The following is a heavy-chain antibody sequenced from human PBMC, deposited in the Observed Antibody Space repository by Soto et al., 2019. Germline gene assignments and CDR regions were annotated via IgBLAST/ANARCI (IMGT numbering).Heavy chain of an antibody. CDR1: GGTFSSYA. CDR3: ARDPRYSPRDGMDV. Sequence: GTSVKVSCKASGGTFSSYAISWVRQAPWEGVVWMGGMSPSFGTANYAQKFQGSVTITADDSTSTAYMELSSLRSEDTAVYYCARDPRYSPRDGMDVWGQGTTVTVSS. D-gene: IGHD5-18*01. CDR2: MSPSFGTA. J-gene: IGHJ6*02. V-gene: IGHV1-69*13.